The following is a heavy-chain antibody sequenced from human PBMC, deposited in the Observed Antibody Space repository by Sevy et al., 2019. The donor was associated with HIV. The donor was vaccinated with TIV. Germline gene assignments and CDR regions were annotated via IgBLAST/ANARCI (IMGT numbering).Heavy chain of an antibody. J-gene: IGHJ3*02. Sequence: GGSLRLSCAASRFTFSSYAMSWVRQAPGKGLQWVSSISGSGGSTNYADSVKGRFTISRDNSKNTLYLQMNSLRAEDTAVYYCARVLHFDAFDIWGQGTMVTVSS. CDR3: ARVLHFDAFDI. D-gene: IGHD4-4*01. CDR2: ISGSGGST. V-gene: IGHV3-23*01. CDR1: RFTFSSYA.